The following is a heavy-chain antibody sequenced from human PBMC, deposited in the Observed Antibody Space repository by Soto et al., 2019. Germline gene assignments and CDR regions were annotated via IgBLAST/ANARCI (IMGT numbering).Heavy chain of an antibody. CDR3: ARGDSSGWYQIDD. D-gene: IGHD6-19*01. J-gene: IGHJ4*01. CDR1: GGTFSNNG. Sequence: SVKVSCKASGGTFSNNGFSWVRQAPGQGLEWMGGIVPMFGTPKYAQTFQGRVTITADESTSTVYMKLNSLRSEDTAMYYCARGDSSGWYQIDDWGQ. CDR2: IVPMFGTP. V-gene: IGHV1-69*13.